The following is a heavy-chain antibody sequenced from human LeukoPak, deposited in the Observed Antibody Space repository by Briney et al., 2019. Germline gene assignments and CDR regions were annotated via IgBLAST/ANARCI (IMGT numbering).Heavy chain of an antibody. D-gene: IGHD4-23*01. CDR2: ISYDGSNK. V-gene: IGHV3-30*03. Sequence: GGSLRLSCAASGFTFSSYGMHWVRQAPGKGLEWVAVISYDGSNKYYADSVKGRFTISRDNSKNTLYLQMNSLRAEDTAVYYCARGSSLRRGGNPMVRYGPWYYYGMDVWGQGTTVTVSS. CDR1: GFTFSSYG. CDR3: ARGSSLRRGGNPMVRYGPWYYYGMDV. J-gene: IGHJ6*02.